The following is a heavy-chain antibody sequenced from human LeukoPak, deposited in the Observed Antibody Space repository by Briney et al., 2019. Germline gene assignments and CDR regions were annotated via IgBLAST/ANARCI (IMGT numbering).Heavy chain of an antibody. D-gene: IGHD3-10*01. V-gene: IGHV3-7*01. J-gene: IGHJ4*02. CDR3: ARDRGYNSFDY. Sequence: PGGSLRLSCAASGVTFRSLWMTWVRQAPGKGPEWLANIKPDGSAKNYVDSVKGRFTISRDNARSSLYLQMINLRVEDTAVYYCARDRGYNSFDYWGQGTLVTVSS. CDR2: IKPDGSAK. CDR1: GVTFRSLW.